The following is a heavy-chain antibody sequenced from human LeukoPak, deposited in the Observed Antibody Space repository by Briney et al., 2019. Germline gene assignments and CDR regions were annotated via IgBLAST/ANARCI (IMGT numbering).Heavy chain of an antibody. CDR2: ISAYNGNT. Sequence: GASVKVSCKASGYTFTSYYMHWVRQAPGQGLEWMGWISAYNGNTNYAQKLQGRVTMTTDTSTSTAYMELRSLTSDDTAVYYCARGMDSSSYYSIYSTFDFWGQGTLVTVSS. V-gene: IGHV1-18*04. D-gene: IGHD3-22*01. CDR3: ARGMDSSSYYSIYSTFDF. J-gene: IGHJ4*02. CDR1: GYTFTSYY.